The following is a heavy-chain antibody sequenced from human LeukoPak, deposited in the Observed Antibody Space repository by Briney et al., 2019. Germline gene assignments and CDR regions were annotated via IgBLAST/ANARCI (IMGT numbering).Heavy chain of an antibody. CDR2: ISGSGDST. CDR3: AKEGCTRIGCYSNC. J-gene: IGHJ4*02. V-gene: IGHV3-23*01. Sequence: GGSLRLSCVASGFTFSDYAMNWVRQAPGKGLEWASVISGSGDSTYYADSMKGRFTISRDNSKNTLYLQMNGLRAEDTAAYYCAKEGCTRIGCYSNCWGQGTLVTVSS. D-gene: IGHD2-2*02. CDR1: GFTFSDYA.